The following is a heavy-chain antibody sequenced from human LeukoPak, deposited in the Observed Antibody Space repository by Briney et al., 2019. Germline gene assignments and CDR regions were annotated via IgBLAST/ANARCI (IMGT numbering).Heavy chain of an antibody. V-gene: IGHV4-4*07. CDR1: VGSISSYY. Sequence: SETLSLTCTVSVGSISSYYWSWIRQPAGKGLEWIGRIYTSGSTNYNPSLKSRVTMSIETSKNQFSLKLSSVTAADTAVYYCARDGWFGELLDYWGQGTLVIVSS. D-gene: IGHD3-10*01. CDR2: IYTSGST. CDR3: ARDGWFGELLDY. J-gene: IGHJ4*02.